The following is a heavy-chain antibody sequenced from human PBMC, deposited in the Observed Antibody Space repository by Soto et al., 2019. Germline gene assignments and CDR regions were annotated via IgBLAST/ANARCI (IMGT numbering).Heavy chain of an antibody. J-gene: IGHJ5*02. D-gene: IGHD2-2*01. CDR2: IYHSGST. Sequence: SETLSLTCTLSGGSITGYYWSWIRQPPGKGLEWIGYIYHSGSTYYNPSLKSRVTISVDRSKNQFSLKLSSVTAADTAVYYCARVPDRWGQGTLVTVS. V-gene: IGHV4-59*12. CDR3: ARVPDR. CDR1: GGSITGYY.